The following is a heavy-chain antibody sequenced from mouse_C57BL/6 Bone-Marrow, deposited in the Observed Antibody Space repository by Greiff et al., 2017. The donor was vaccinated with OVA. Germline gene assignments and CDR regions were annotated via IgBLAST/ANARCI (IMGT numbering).Heavy chain of an antibody. J-gene: IGHJ4*01. CDR1: GYTFTSYW. D-gene: IGHD2-4*01. CDR2: IYPGNSDT. Sequence: EVQLQQSGTVLARPGASVKMSCKTSGYTFTSYWMHWVKQRPGPGLAWIGAIYPGNSDTSYNQKFKGKAKLTAVTSASTAYMELSSLTNEDSAVYYCRGDYDGYYAMDYWGQGTSVTVSS. V-gene: IGHV1-5*01. CDR3: RGDYDGYYAMDY.